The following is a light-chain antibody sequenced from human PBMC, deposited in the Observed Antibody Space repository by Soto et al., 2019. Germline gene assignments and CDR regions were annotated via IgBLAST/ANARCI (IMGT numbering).Light chain of an antibody. V-gene: IGKV4-1*01. Sequence: DIVMTQSPDSLAVSLGERATINCKSSQSVLYSSNNKNYLAWYQQKPGQPPKLLIYWASTRESGVPDRFSGSGSGTDFTLTISSLQAVDVAVYYCQQYYGTPYTFGQGTNLEIK. J-gene: IGKJ2*01. CDR1: QSVLYSSNNKNY. CDR3: QQYYGTPYT. CDR2: WAS.